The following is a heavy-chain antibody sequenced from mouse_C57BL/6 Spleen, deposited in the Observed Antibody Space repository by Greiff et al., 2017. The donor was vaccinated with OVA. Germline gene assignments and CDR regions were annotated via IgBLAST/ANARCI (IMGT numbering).Heavy chain of an antibody. D-gene: IGHD2-3*01. CDR3: ARWDDGYLFAY. CDR2: IDPSDSYT. CDR1: GYTFTSYW. J-gene: IGHJ3*01. V-gene: IGHV1-69*01. Sequence: QVQLKESGAELVMPGASVKLSCKASGYTFTSYWMHWVKQRPGQGLEWIGEIDPSDSYTNYNQKFKGKSTLTVDKSSSTAYMQLSSLTSEDSAVYYCARWDDGYLFAYWGQGTLVTVSA.